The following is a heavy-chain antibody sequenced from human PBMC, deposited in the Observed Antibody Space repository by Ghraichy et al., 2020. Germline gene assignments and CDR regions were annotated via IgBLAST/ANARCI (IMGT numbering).Heavy chain of an antibody. CDR3: AKEGLGYCSSTSCYSLYYYYYGMDV. D-gene: IGHD2-2*02. Sequence: GESLNISCAASGFTFSSYGMHWVRQAPGKGLEWVAVISYDGSNKYYADSVKGRFTISRENSKNTLYLQMNSLRAEDTAVYYCAKEGLGYCSSTSCYSLYYYYYGMDVWGQGTTVTVSS. J-gene: IGHJ6*02. V-gene: IGHV3-30*18. CDR2: ISYDGSNK. CDR1: GFTFSSYG.